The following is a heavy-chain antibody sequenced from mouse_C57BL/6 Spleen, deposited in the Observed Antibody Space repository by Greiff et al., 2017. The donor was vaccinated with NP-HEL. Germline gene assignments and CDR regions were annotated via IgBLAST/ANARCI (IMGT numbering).Heavy chain of an antibody. CDR3: ARKGASIYYDYFDY. J-gene: IGHJ2*01. V-gene: IGHV1-42*01. CDR2: INPSTGGT. D-gene: IGHD2-1*01. Sequence: VQLQQSGPELVKPGASVKISCKASGYSFTGYYMNWVKQSPEKSLEWIGEINPSTGGTTYNQKFKAKATLTVDKSSSTAYMQLKSLTSEDSAVYYCARKGASIYYDYFDYWGQGTTLTVSS. CDR1: GYSFTGYY.